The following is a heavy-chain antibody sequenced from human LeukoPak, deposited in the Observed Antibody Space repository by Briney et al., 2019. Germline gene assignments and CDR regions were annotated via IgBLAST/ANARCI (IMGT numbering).Heavy chain of an antibody. Sequence: GGSLRLSCAASGFTFSSYSMNWVRQAPGKGLEWVSYISSSSSTIYYADSVKGRFTISRDNAKNSLYLQMNSLRAEDTAVYYCAELAITMIGGVWGKGTTVTISS. D-gene: IGHD3-10*02. V-gene: IGHV3-48*01. CDR3: AELAITMIGGV. CDR1: GFTFSSYS. CDR2: ISSSSSTI. J-gene: IGHJ6*04.